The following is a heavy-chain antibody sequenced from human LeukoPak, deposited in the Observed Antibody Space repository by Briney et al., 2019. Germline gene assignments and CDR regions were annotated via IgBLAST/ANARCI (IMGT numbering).Heavy chain of an antibody. Sequence: SETLSLTCTVSGGSISSSSYYWGWIRQPPGKGLEWIGSIYYSGSTYYNPSLKSRVTISVDTSKNQLSLKLSSVTAADTAVYYCARRLRQQYYDILTGYSSYYYYYMDVWGKGTTVTVSS. J-gene: IGHJ6*03. D-gene: IGHD3-9*01. CDR2: IYYSGST. V-gene: IGHV4-39*07. CDR1: GGSISSSSYY. CDR3: ARRLRQQYYDILTGYSSYYYYYMDV.